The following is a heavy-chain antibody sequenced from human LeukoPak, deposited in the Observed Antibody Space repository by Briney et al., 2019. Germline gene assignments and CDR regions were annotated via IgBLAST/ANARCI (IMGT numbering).Heavy chain of an antibody. D-gene: IGHD6-13*01. V-gene: IGHV3-11*01. Sequence: PGGSLGLSCAASGFIFSDYYMSWIRQAPGKGLEWVSYISSSGSTIYHADSVKGRFTISRDNAKNSLYLQMNSLRAEDTAVYYCARDAVVQQQLDYYYGMDVWGQGTTITVSS. CDR2: ISSSGSTI. CDR3: ARDAVVQQQLDYYYGMDV. CDR1: GFIFSDYY. J-gene: IGHJ6*02.